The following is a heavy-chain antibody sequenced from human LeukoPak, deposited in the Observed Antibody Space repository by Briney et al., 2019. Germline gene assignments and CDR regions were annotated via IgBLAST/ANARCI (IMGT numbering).Heavy chain of an antibody. CDR1: GYSISTGYY. V-gene: IGHV4-38-2*02. D-gene: IGHD3-10*01. Sequence: PSETLSLTCTVSGYSISTGYYWAWIRQPPGKGLEWIATIYHAGSTFYNPSLKSRVIISLDTSKNQFSLRLSSVTAADTAVYYCARELGRYYGSGSYPKTPDYWGQGTLVTVSS. J-gene: IGHJ4*02. CDR2: IYHAGST. CDR3: ARELGRYYGSGSYPKTPDY.